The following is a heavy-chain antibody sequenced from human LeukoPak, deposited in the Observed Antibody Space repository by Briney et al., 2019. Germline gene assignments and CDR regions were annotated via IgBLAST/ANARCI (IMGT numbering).Heavy chain of an antibody. CDR1: GFTVSTNC. CDR3: ARDILLSAPQPRERGVGATNRWFDP. CDR2: IYSGGTT. Sequence: GGSLRLSCAASGFTVSTNCMTWVRQAPGKGLEWVSTIYSGGTTYYADSVMGRFTISRHNSRNTLYLQMNSLRAEDTAVYYCARDILLSAPQPRERGVGATNRWFDPWGQGTLVTVSS. J-gene: IGHJ5*02. V-gene: IGHV3-53*04. D-gene: IGHD1-26*01.